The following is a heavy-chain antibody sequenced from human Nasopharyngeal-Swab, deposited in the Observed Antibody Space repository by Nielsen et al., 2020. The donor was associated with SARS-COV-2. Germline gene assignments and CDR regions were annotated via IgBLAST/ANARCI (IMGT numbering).Heavy chain of an antibody. J-gene: IGHJ4*02. Sequence: GESLKISCAASGFTFSNYGMHWVRQAPGKGLEWVAVISYDGSNKYYADSVKGRFTISRDNSKNTLYLEMSSLRPEDTAVYYCAKAFGGSPDWYFDYWGQGTLVTVSS. CDR1: GFTFSNYG. CDR2: ISYDGSNK. D-gene: IGHD3-3*01. CDR3: AKAFGGSPDWYFDY. V-gene: IGHV3-30*18.